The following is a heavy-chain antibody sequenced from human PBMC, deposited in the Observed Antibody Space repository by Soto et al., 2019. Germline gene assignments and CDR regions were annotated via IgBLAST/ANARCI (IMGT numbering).Heavy chain of an antibody. J-gene: IGHJ5*02. V-gene: IGHV3-7*01. D-gene: IGHD5-18*01. CDR3: AGAGYSYGDNWFDP. CDR1: GFTFSSYW. Sequence: EVQLVESGGGLVQPGGSLRLSYAASGFTFSSYWMSWVRQAPGKGLEWVANIKQDGSEKYYVDSVKGRFTISRDNAKNSLYLQMNSLRAEDTAVYYCAGAGYSYGDNWFDPWGQGTLVTVSS. CDR2: IKQDGSEK.